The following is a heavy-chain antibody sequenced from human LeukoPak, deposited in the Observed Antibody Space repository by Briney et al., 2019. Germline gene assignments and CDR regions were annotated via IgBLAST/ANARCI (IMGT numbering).Heavy chain of an antibody. Sequence: HPGWSLRLSCAASGFTFSSYAMSWVRQAPGKGLDWVSAITVSGRRPYYADSAMARFTISRDHSKNTLYLQLNSLIAEDTAVYYCAKSTTYSSSWYYFDYWGQGTLVTVSS. V-gene: IGHV3-23*01. D-gene: IGHD6-13*01. CDR1: GFTFSSYA. J-gene: IGHJ4*02. CDR3: AKSTTYSSSWYYFDY. CDR2: ITVSGRRP.